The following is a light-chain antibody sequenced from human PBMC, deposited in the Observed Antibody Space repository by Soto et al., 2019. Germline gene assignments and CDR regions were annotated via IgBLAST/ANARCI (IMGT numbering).Light chain of an antibody. CDR3: KHYNGWPL. V-gene: IGKV3-15*01. Sequence: EIVMTQSPATLSVSPGERVTLSCRASQSVGSNLAWYQKKPGQAPRLLVYGASTRATGVPARFSGSGSATEFTLIISSLQSGDVAVYYCKHYNGWPLFGHGAKVDIE. CDR2: GAS. CDR1: QSVGSN. J-gene: IGKJ3*01.